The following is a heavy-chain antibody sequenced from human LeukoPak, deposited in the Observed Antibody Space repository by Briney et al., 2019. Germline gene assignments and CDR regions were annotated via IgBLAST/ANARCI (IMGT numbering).Heavy chain of an antibody. CDR1: GFTFSNYW. D-gene: IGHD3-10*01. CDR3: ARDRKSGESSEIDF. CDR2: INRDGSTT. V-gene: IGHV3-74*01. J-gene: IGHJ4*02. Sequence: GGSLRLYCAAYGFTFSNYWVHWVRQAPGKGLVWVSRINRDGSTTNYADSVKGRFTVSRDNAKNTLNLQMNSLRAEDTAVYYCARDRKSGESSEIDFWGQGTLVTVSS.